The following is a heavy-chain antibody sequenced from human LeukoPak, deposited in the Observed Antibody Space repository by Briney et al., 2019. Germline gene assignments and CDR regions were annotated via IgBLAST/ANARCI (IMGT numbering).Heavy chain of an antibody. Sequence: SQTLSLTCTVSGGSISSGDYYWSWIRQPPGKGLEWIGYIYYSGSTYYNPSLKSRVTISVDTSKNQLSLKLSSVTAADTAVYYCARDVTGSSWYYNWFDPWGQGTLVTVSS. CDR2: IYYSGST. V-gene: IGHV4-30-4*01. D-gene: IGHD6-13*01. CDR3: ARDVTGSSWYYNWFDP. J-gene: IGHJ5*02. CDR1: GGSISSGDYY.